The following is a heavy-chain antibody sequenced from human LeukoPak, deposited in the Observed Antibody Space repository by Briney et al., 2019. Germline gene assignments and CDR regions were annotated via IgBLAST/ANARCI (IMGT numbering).Heavy chain of an antibody. V-gene: IGHV3-21*01. Sequence: GGSLRLSCAASGFTFSSYSMNWVRQAPGKGLEWVSSISSSSSYIYYADSVKGRFPISRDNAKNSLYLQMSSLRAEDTAVYYCASEYYYDSSGYYYVSSYFDYWGQGTLVTVSS. CDR3: ASEYYYDSSGYYYVSSYFDY. J-gene: IGHJ4*02. CDR1: GFTFSSYS. CDR2: ISSSSSYI. D-gene: IGHD3-22*01.